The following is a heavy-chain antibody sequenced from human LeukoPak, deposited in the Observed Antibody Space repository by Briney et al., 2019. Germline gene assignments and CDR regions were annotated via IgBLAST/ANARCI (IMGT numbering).Heavy chain of an antibody. V-gene: IGHV1-18*01. CDR1: GYTFTSYG. Sequence: ASVKVSCKASGYTFTSYGISWVRQAPGQGLEWMGWIGAYNGNTNYAQKLQGRVTMTTDTSTSTAYMELSSLRSEDTAVYYCAGTTGTRGFDYWGQGTLVTVSS. D-gene: IGHD1-1*01. CDR3: AGTTGTRGFDY. J-gene: IGHJ4*02. CDR2: IGAYNGNT.